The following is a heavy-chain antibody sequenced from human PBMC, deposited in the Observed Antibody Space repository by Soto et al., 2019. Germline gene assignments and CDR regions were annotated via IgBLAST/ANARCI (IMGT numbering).Heavy chain of an antibody. CDR3: ARDLEGSGSYPYYYGMDV. D-gene: IGHD3-10*01. CDR2: IYYSGST. CDR1: GGSISSYY. J-gene: IGHJ6*02. V-gene: IGHV4-59*01. Sequence: SETLSLTCTVSGGSISSYYWSWIRQPPGKGLEWIGYIYYSGSTNYNPSLKSRVTISVDTSKNQFSLKLSSVTAADTAVYYCARDLEGSGSYPYYYGMDVWGQGTTVTV.